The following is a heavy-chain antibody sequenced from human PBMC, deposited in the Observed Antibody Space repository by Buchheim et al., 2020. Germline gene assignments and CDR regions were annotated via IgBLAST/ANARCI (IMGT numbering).Heavy chain of an antibody. J-gene: IGHJ4*02. V-gene: IGHV3-48*04. D-gene: IGHD5-12*01. Sequence: VQLVESGGGVVQPGRSLRLSCAASGFTFSSYAMHWIRQAPGKGLEWVSYISSSGSARSYADSVKGRFTISRDNAKNSLYLEMNNLRAEDTALYYCARLRWLRTYFDDWGQGTL. CDR3: ARLRWLRTYFDD. CDR1: GFTFSSYA. CDR2: ISSSGSAR.